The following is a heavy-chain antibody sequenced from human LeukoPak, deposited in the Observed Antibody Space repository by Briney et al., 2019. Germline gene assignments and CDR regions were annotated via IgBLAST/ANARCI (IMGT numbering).Heavy chain of an antibody. CDR1: GGSISSYY. Sequence: ASETLSLTCTVSGGSISSYYWSWIRQPAGKGLEWIGRIYTSGSTNYNPSLKSRVTISVDTSKNQFSLKLSSVTAADTAVYYCVSFFGQVLGAFDIWGQGTMVTVSS. J-gene: IGHJ3*02. D-gene: IGHD3-10*01. CDR2: IYTSGST. CDR3: VSFFGQVLGAFDI. V-gene: IGHV4-4*07.